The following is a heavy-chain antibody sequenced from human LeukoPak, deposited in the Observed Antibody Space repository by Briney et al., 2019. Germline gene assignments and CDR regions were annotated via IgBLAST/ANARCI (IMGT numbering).Heavy chain of an antibody. D-gene: IGHD6-19*01. Sequence: SETLSLTCTVSGGSISSSSYYWGWIRQPPGKGLEWIGSIYHSGTTYYNPSLESRVTISVDTSKDQFSLKLRSVTAADTAVYYCARDRRAVAGPAFDYWGQGTLVTVSS. CDR1: GGSISSSSYY. CDR2: IYHSGTT. J-gene: IGHJ4*02. CDR3: ARDRRAVAGPAFDY. V-gene: IGHV4-39*07.